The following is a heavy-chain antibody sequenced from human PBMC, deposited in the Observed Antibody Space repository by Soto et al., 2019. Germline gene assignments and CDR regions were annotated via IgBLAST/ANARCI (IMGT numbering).Heavy chain of an antibody. Sequence: ASVKVSCKSSGYTFSDFDINWLRQASGQGPEWMGWMNAKSGDTFFAQRFQGKFNMTWDTSLSTAYMEVGSLTSDDTAMYYCARGNPFNYAGFDVWGQGTTVTVSS. V-gene: IGHV1-8*01. D-gene: IGHD3-16*01. CDR1: GYTFSDFD. CDR2: MNAKSGDT. CDR3: ARGNPFNYAGFDV. J-gene: IGHJ6*02.